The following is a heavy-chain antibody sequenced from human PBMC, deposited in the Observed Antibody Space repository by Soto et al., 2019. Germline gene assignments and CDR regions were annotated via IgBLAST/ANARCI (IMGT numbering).Heavy chain of an antibody. J-gene: IGHJ6*02. CDR3: ARDKVSGSFNYCYYGMDV. D-gene: IGHD1-26*01. Sequence: ASVKVSCKASGYTFTSYGISWVRQAPGQGLEWMGWISAYNGNTNYAQKLQGRVTMTTDTSTSTAYMELRSLRSDDTAVYYCARDKVSGSFNYCYYGMDVWGQGTTVTVSS. CDR1: GYTFTSYG. V-gene: IGHV1-18*01. CDR2: ISAYNGNT.